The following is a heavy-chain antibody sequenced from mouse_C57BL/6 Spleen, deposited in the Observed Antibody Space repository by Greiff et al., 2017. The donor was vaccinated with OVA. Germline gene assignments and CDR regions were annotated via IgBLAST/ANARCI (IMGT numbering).Heavy chain of an antibody. V-gene: IGHV1-82*01. D-gene: IGHD3-1*01. Sequence: VQLQQSGPELVKPGASVKISCKASGYAFSSSWMNWVKQRPGKGLEWIGRIYPGDGDTNYNGKFKGKATLTADKSSSTAYMQLSSLTSEDSAVYFCARSGRSPFDYWGQGTTLTVSS. J-gene: IGHJ2*01. CDR1: GYAFSSSW. CDR2: IYPGDGDT. CDR3: ARSGRSPFDY.